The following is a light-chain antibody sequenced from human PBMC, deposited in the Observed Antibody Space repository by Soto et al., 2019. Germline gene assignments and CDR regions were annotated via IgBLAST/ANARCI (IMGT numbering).Light chain of an antibody. J-gene: IGKJ1*01. CDR2: EAS. CDR1: QSISSW. Sequence: DIQMPPSPSPLSASVGDIVTITCRASQSISSWLAWYQQKPGKAPKLLIYEASSLESGVPSRFSGSGSGTEFPLTSSSLQPDDFETYYCQQYNSYSRTFGQGTKVEIK. V-gene: IGKV1-5*01. CDR3: QQYNSYSRT.